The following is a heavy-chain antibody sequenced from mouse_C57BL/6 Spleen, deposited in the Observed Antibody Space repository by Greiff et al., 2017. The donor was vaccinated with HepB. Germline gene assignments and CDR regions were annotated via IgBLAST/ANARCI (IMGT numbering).Heavy chain of an antibody. D-gene: IGHD1-1*01. CDR3: ARYCSSYWYFDV. CDR2: IRNKANGYTT. CDR1: GFTFTDYY. Sequence: EVKLVESGGGLVQPGGSLSLSCAASGFTFTDYYMSWVRQPPGKALEWLGFIRNKANGYTTEYSASVKGRFTISSDNSQNILYLQMNSLRAEDSATYYCARYCSSYWYFDVWGTGTTVTVSS. V-gene: IGHV7-3*01. J-gene: IGHJ1*03.